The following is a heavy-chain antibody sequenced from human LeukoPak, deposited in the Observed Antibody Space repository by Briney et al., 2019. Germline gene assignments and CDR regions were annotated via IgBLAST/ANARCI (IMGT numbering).Heavy chain of an antibody. CDR1: GYTFSSYY. Sequence: ASVKVSCKASGYTFSSYYMHWVRQAPGQGLEWMGIINPSGGSTSYAQKFQGRVTMTRDMSTSTVYMELSSLRSEDTAVYYCARANYDFWSGYDAFDIWGQGTMVTVSS. D-gene: IGHD3-3*01. CDR2: INPSGGST. J-gene: IGHJ3*02. CDR3: ARANYDFWSGYDAFDI. V-gene: IGHV1-46*01.